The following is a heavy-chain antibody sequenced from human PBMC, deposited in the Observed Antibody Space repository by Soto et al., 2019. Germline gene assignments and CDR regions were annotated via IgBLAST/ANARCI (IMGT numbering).Heavy chain of an antibody. D-gene: IGHD1-26*01. V-gene: IGHV2-26*01. J-gene: IGHJ4*02. CDR1: GFSLSSARMG. CDR3: ARHGRGVGARPLDY. CDR2: IFSNDEK. Sequence: QVTLKESGPVLVKPTETLTLTCTVSGFSLSSARMGVSWIRQPPGNALEWLAHIFSNDEKSYSTSLKSRLTISKDTSKSQVVLTMTNMDPVDTATYYCARHGRGVGARPLDYWGQGTLVTVSS.